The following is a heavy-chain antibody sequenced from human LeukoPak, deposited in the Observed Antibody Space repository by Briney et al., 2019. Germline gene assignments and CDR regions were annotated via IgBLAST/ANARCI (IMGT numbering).Heavy chain of an antibody. Sequence: GGPLRLSCAASASYFSDQYMDWVRQSPGKGLEWAGHSGNKGSRDTTAYAASAKARFTISRDDSKNSLYLQMNSLKSEDTAVYYCTRGYSGGSAYAFDIWGPGTMVTVSS. CDR2: SGNKGSRDTT. CDR3: TRGYSGGSAYAFDI. D-gene: IGHD1-26*01. J-gene: IGHJ3*02. CDR1: ASYFSDQY. V-gene: IGHV3-72*01.